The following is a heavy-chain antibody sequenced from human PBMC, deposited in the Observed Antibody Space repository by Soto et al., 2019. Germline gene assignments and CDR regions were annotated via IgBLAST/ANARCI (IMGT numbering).Heavy chain of an antibody. D-gene: IGHD5-12*01. CDR1: GGSFSGYY. CDR2: INHSGST. Sequence: WETLSLTCAVYGGSFSGYYWSWIRQPPGKGLEWIGEINHSGSTNYNPSLKSRVTISVDTSKNQFSLKLSSVTAADTAMYYCARQGIDGYNKGPSYYYGMDVWGQGTTVTVSS. CDR3: ARQGIDGYNKGPSYYYGMDV. V-gene: IGHV4-34*01. J-gene: IGHJ6*02.